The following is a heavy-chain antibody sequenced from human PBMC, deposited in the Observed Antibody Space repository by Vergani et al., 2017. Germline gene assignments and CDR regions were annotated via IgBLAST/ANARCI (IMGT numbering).Heavy chain of an antibody. D-gene: IGHD2-15*01. CDR2: INSDGSSA. CDR1: GFTFRSYW. V-gene: IGHV3-74*02. CDR3: ATLDRIPEI. Sequence: EVHLLESGGGLVQSGGSLRLSCAASGFTFRSYWMHWVRQAPGKGLVWVSRINSDGSSASYADSVKGRFTISRDNARNTLYLQMNSLRAEDTAVYYCATLDRIPEIWGQGTMVTVSS. J-gene: IGHJ3*02.